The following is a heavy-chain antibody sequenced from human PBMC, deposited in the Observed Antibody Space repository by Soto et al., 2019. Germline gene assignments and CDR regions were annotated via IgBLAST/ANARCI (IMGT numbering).Heavy chain of an antibody. CDR2: INHSGST. J-gene: IGHJ3*02. D-gene: IGHD3-16*02. CDR3: ARMRIMITFGGVIAPDAFDI. CDR1: GGSFSGYY. V-gene: IGHV4-34*01. Sequence: SETLSLTCAVYGGSFSGYYWSWIRQPPGKGLEWIGEINHSGSTNYNPSLKSRVTISVDTSKNQFSLKLSSVTAADTAVYYCARMRIMITFGGVIAPDAFDIWGQGTMVTVS.